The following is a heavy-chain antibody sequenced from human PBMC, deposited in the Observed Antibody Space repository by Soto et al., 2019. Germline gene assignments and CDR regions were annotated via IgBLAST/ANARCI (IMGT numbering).Heavy chain of an antibody. CDR1: GYTFTSYG. D-gene: IGHD3-22*01. Sequence: QAQLVQSGAEVKKPGASVKVSCKASGYTFTSYGINWVRQAPGQGLEWLGWISAYDGNTKYAQSVQGRVSMTTDTSTKTAYMGLRSPRSDDTAMHYCARGGYYDSSGSRNYYYYGMNVWGQGTTVSVSS. CDR3: ARGGYYDSSGSRNYYYYGMNV. V-gene: IGHV1-18*04. J-gene: IGHJ6*02. CDR2: ISAYDGNT.